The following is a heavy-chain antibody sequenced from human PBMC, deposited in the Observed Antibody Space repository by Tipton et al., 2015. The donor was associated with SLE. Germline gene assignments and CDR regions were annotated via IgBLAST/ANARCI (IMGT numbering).Heavy chain of an antibody. CDR3: ARQWDEAYGDYRLDY. D-gene: IGHD4-17*01. Sequence: GSLRLSCAASGFTVSSNYMSWVRQAPGKGLEWVSSISSSGIYISYADSVKGRFTISRDSAKSSLYLQMSSLRVEDTAVYYCARQWDEAYGDYRLDYWGQGTPVTVSS. CDR2: ISSSGIYI. J-gene: IGHJ4*02. CDR1: GFTVSSNY. V-gene: IGHV3-21*01.